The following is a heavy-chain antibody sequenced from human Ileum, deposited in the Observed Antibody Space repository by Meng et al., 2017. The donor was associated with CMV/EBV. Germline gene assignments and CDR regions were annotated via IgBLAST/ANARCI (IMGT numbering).Heavy chain of an antibody. CDR3: ARAVTTISTFDY. V-gene: IGHV4-39*07. D-gene: IGHD4-11*01. Sequence: VSRRSISRSTYYWSWIRQPPGKGLEWIGSLYHSETTYYNPSLKSRITISIDTSKNHFSLRLNSVTAADTAVYYCARAVTTISTFDYWGQGTLVTVSS. J-gene: IGHJ4*02. CDR1: RRSISRSTYY. CDR2: LYHSETT.